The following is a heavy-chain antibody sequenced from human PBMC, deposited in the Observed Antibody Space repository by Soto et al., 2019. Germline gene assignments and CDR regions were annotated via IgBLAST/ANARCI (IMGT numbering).Heavy chain of an antibody. CDR3: AREVSYPGWFDP. CDR1: GGSISSYY. Sequence: PSETLSLTCTVSGGSISSYYWSWIRQPPGKGLEWIGYIYYSGSTNYNPSLKSRVTISVDTSKNQFPLKLSSVTAADTAVYYCAREVSYPGWFDPWGQGTLVTVSS. V-gene: IGHV4-59*01. CDR2: IYYSGST. D-gene: IGHD1-26*01. J-gene: IGHJ5*02.